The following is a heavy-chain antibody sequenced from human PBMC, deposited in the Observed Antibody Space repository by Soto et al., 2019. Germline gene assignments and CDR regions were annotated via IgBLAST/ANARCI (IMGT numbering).Heavy chain of an antibody. D-gene: IGHD2-8*02. Sequence: GGSLRLSCVASGITFTNAWMGWVRQAPGKGLEWIGRLKSRPAGGTSDFAAPVKGRFSISKDESKNTLYLQMNSLRTEDTAVYYCTTDGGVSPCPLFWSWGQGTLVNAS. V-gene: IGHV3-15*01. CDR2: LKSRPAGGTS. CDR1: GITFTNAW. J-gene: IGHJ5*02. CDR3: TTDGGVSPCPLFWS.